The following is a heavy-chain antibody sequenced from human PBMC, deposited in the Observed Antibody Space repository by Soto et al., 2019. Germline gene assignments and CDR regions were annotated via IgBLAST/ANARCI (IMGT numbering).Heavy chain of an antibody. CDR1: GGSISSGDFY. D-gene: IGHD3-10*01. CDR3: ARDRYDGSGSFDY. J-gene: IGHJ4*02. CDR2: IFYSGST. Sequence: QVQLQESGPGLVKPSQTLSLTCTVSGGSISSGDFYWSWIRQPPGKGLEWIGYIFYSGSTYYNPSLKRRVTISVDTSKNQFSLQLSSVTAADTAVYYCARDRYDGSGSFDYWGQGTLVTVSS. V-gene: IGHV4-30-4*01.